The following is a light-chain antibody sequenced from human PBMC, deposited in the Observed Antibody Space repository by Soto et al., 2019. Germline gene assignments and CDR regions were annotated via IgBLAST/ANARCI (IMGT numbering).Light chain of an antibody. J-gene: IGKJ4*01. V-gene: IGKV3-11*01. CDR2: DAF. CDR3: RQRYNWPLT. Sequence: TVLTQSPATLSLSPGERATLSCKASQSIGNSLGWFQQKPGQAPRLLIDDAFNRATGIPARFTGRGSGSGFTLPFSSLEPENFGFYYFRQRYNWPLTFGGGTKVDFK. CDR1: QSIGNS.